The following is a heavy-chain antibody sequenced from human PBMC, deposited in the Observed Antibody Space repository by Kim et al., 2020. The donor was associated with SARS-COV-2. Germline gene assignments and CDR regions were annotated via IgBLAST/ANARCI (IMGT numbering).Heavy chain of an antibody. J-gene: IGHJ4*02. V-gene: IGHV3-23*01. Sequence: YDADAVKGRCNISRDNYKNTLDLQMNSLRAEDTAVYYCARAAADPTDFDYWGQGTLVTDSS. D-gene: IGHD6-13*01. CDR3: ARAAADPTDFDY.